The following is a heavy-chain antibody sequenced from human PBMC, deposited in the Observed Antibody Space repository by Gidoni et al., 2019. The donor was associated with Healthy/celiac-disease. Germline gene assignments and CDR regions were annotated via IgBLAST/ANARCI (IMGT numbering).Heavy chain of an antibody. Sequence: QLQLQESGPGLVKPSETLSLTCTVSGGSISSSSYYWGWIRQPPGKGLEWIGSIYYSGSTYYNPSLKSRVTISVDTSKNQFSLKLSSVTAADTAVYYCARQSQLGNWFDPWGQGTLVTVSS. V-gene: IGHV4-39*01. CDR2: IYYSGST. D-gene: IGHD7-27*01. CDR1: GGSISSSSYY. J-gene: IGHJ5*02. CDR3: ARQSQLGNWFDP.